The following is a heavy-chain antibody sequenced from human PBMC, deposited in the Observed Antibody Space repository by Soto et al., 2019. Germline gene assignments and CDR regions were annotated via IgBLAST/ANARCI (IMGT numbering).Heavy chain of an antibody. CDR2: ISGSSSYI. V-gene: IGHV3-21*01. Sequence: EEQLVESGGGLVKPGGSLRLSCAASGFTLSRYSMNWVRQAPGKGLEWVSSISGSSSYIYYADSVRGRFTTSRDNAKTSLYLQMNSLRAEDTAVYYCARGEGLSDPWGQGTLVTVSS. J-gene: IGHJ5*02. CDR3: ARGEGLSDP. CDR1: GFTLSRYS. D-gene: IGHD2-8*01.